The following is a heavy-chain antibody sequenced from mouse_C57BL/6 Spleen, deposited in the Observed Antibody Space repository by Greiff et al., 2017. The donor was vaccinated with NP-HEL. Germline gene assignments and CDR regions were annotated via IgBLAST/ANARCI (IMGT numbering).Heavy chain of an antibody. CDR2: IYPGSGNT. D-gene: IGHD2-4*01. J-gene: IGHJ2*01. Sequence: VQLQQSGAELVRPGASVKLSCKASGYTFTGYYINWVKQRPGQGLEWIARIYPGSGNTYYNEKFKGKATLTAEKSSSTAYMQLSSLTSEDSAVYFCARRDYPHYFDYWGQGTTLTVSS. CDR1: GYTFTGYY. V-gene: IGHV1-76*01. CDR3: ARRDYPHYFDY.